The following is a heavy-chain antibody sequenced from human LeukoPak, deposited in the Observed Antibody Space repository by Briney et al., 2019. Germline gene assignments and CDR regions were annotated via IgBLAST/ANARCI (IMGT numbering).Heavy chain of an antibody. CDR2: TYYRSQQWYS. CDR1: GDSVSSNGAA. J-gene: IGHJ4*02. D-gene: IGHD3-3*01. CDR3: GRETDFGVVTD. Sequence: QTLSLTCAISGDSVSSNGAAWDWIRQSPSRGLEWLGRTYYRSQQWYSDYAPSVKGRITINADTSQNQFSLHLNSVTPEDTAVYYCGRETDFGVVTDWGQGTLVTVSS. V-gene: IGHV6-1*01.